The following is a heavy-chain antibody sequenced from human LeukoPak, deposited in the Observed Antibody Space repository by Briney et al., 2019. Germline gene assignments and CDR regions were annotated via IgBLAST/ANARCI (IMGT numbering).Heavy chain of an antibody. Sequence: SETLSLTCAVSGGSISSYYWSWIWQPPGKGLEWIGYIYYSGSTNYNPSLKSRVTISVDTSKNQFSLKLSSVTAADTAVYYCMRVARGGLMDVWGKGTTVTISS. D-gene: IGHD3-16*01. CDR1: GGSISSYY. V-gene: IGHV4-59*01. CDR3: MRVARGGLMDV. J-gene: IGHJ6*03. CDR2: IYYSGST.